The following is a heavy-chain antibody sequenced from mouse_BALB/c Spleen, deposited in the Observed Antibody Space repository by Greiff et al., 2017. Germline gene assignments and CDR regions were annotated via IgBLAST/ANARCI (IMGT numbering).Heavy chain of an antibody. CDR1: GFTFSDYG. J-gene: IGHJ3*01. V-gene: IGHV5-15*02. CDR2: ISNLAYSI. Sequence: EVMLVESGGGLVQPGGSRKLSCAASGFTFSDYGMAWVRQAPGKGPEWVAFISNLAYSIYYADTVTGRFTISRGNAKNTLYLEMSSLRSEDTAMYYCARETFAYWGQGTLVTVSA. CDR3: ARETFAY.